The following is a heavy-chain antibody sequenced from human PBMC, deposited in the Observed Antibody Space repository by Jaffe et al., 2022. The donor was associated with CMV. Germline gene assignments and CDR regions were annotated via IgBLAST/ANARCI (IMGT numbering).Heavy chain of an antibody. D-gene: IGHD6-13*01. V-gene: IGHV4-34*01. J-gene: IGHJ6*03. Sequence: QVQLQQWGAGLLKPSETLSLTCAVYGGSFSGYYWSWIRQPPGKGLEWIGEINHSGSTNYNPSLKSRVTISVDTSKNQFSLKLSSVTAADTAVYYCARRGRVAAAGISYYYYMDVWGKGTTVTVSS. CDR2: INHSGST. CDR1: GGSFSGYY. CDR3: ARRGRVAAAGISYYYYMDV.